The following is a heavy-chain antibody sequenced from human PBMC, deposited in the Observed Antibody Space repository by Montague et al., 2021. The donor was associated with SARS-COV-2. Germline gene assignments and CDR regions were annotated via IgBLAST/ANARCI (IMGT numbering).Heavy chain of an antibody. CDR2: INSDGRRT. J-gene: IGHJ5*02. Sequence: SLSFSASGFTFSSYWMHWVRQAPGKGLVWVSRINSDGRRTSYADSVKGRFTISRDNAKNTVYLQMNSLRAEDTAVCYCARDIAVVTFDPWGQGTLVTVSS. D-gene: IGHD6-19*01. V-gene: IGHV3-74*01. CDR3: ARDIAVVTFDP. CDR1: GFTFSSYW.